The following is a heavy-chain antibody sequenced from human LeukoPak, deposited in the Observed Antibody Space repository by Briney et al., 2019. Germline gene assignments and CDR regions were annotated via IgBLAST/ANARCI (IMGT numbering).Heavy chain of an antibody. V-gene: IGHV5-51*01. CDR2: IYPGDSDT. CDR3: ARFGRLEMATGYFDY. Sequence: GETLKISCKGSGYSFTGYWIGWVRQMPGKGLEWMGIIYPGDSDTRYSPSFQGQVTISADKSISTAYLQWSSLKASDTAVYYCARFGRLEMATGYFDYWGQGTLVTVSS. D-gene: IGHD5-24*01. CDR1: GYSFTGYW. J-gene: IGHJ4*02.